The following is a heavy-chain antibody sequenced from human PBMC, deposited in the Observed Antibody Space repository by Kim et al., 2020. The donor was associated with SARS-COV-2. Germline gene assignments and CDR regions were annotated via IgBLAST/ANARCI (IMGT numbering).Heavy chain of an antibody. CDR3: ARDRARITIFGVGTRNWFDP. V-gene: IGHV3-74*01. D-gene: IGHD3-3*01. Sequence: GGSLRLSCAASGFTFSSYWMHWVRQAPGKGLVWVSRINSDGSSTSYADSVKGRFTISRDNAKNTLYLQMNSLRAEDTAVYYCARDRARITIFGVGTRNWFDPWGQGTLVTVSS. CDR2: INSDGSST. J-gene: IGHJ5*02. CDR1: GFTFSSYW.